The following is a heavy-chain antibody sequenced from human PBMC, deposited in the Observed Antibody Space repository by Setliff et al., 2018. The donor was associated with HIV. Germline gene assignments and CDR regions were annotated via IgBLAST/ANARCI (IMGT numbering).Heavy chain of an antibody. Sequence: SETLSLTCAVYGGSFSGYYWSWIRQPPGKGLEWCGEVNHSGGANYNPSLKSRVSISVDTSKNHFSLRLSSVTAADTAVYYCARQGAVTGHAFDSWGPGALVTVSS. CDR2: VNHSGGA. CDR1: GGSFSGYY. J-gene: IGHJ4*02. CDR3: ARQGAVTGHAFDS. D-gene: IGHD6-19*01. V-gene: IGHV4-34*01.